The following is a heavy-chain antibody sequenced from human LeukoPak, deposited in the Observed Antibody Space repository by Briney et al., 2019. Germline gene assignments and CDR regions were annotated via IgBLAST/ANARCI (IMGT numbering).Heavy chain of an antibody. D-gene: IGHD5-12*01. V-gene: IGHV3-23*01. CDR3: ARVGYRGSTDFDY. CDR2: ISGSGGST. Sequence: PGGSLRLSRAASGFTFSSYAMSWVRQAPGKGLEWVSAISGSGGSTYYADSVKGRFTMSRDNSKNTIYLQMNSLRGEDTAIYYCARVGYRGSTDFDYWGQGTLVTVSS. CDR1: GFTFSSYA. J-gene: IGHJ4*02.